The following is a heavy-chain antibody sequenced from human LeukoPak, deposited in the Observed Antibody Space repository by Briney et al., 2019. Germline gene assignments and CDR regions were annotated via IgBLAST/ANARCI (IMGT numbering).Heavy chain of an antibody. Sequence: PSETLSLTCTVSGGSISSGGYYWSWIRQHPGEGLEWIGYIYYSGSTYYNPSLKSRVTISVDTSKNQFSLKLSSVTAADTAVYYCARFGGGYSYGTQSDYYYMDVWGKGTTVTVSS. CDR2: IYYSGST. J-gene: IGHJ6*03. CDR1: GGSISSGGYY. CDR3: ARFGGGYSYGTQSDYYYMDV. D-gene: IGHD5-18*01. V-gene: IGHV4-31*03.